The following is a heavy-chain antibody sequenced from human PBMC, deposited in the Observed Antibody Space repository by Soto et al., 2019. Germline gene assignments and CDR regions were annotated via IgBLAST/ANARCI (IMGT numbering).Heavy chain of an antibody. D-gene: IGHD2-15*01. CDR3: ATVSSGGRPLYYYYMDV. J-gene: IGHJ6*03. V-gene: IGHV3-23*01. CDR1: GFTFSSYA. CDR2: ISGSGGST. Sequence: EVQLLESGGGLVQPGGSLRLSCAASGFTFSSYAMSWVRQAPGKGLEWVSAISGSGGSTYYADSVKGRFTISRDNSKNSLYLQMNSLSAEDTAVYYCATVSSGGRPLYYYYMDVWGKGTTVTVSS.